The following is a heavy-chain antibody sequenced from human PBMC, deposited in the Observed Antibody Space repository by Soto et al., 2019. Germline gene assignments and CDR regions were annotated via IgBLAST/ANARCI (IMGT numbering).Heavy chain of an antibody. V-gene: IGHV1-69*04. D-gene: IGHD3-3*01. J-gene: IGHJ4*02. CDR1: GYTFIGYY. Sequence: GASVKVSCKASGYTFIGYYMNWVRQAPGQGLEWMGRIIPILGVANYAQKFQGRVTITADKSTSTAYMELSSLRSEDTAVYYCARDLERASPIFGVVPLWGQGTLVTVSS. CDR2: IIPILGVA. CDR3: ARDLERASPIFGVVPL.